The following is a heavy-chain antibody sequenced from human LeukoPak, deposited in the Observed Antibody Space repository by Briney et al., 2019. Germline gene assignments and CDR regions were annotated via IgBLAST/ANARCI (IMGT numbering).Heavy chain of an antibody. CDR2: INHSGST. CDR1: GGSFSSYY. Sequence: SETLTLTCAVYGGSFSSYYWRWIRQPPGKGLEWIGEINHSGSTNYNPSLKSRVTISVDTSKNQFSLKLSSVTAADTAVYYCARGKDYYGSVLDYWGQGTLVTGSS. CDR3: ARGKDYYGSVLDY. D-gene: IGHD3-10*01. V-gene: IGHV4-34*01. J-gene: IGHJ4*02.